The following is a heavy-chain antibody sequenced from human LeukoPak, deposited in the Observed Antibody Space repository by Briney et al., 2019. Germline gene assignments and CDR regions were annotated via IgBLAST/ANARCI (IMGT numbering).Heavy chain of an antibody. CDR3: AGGAVAGAIDAFDI. Sequence: ASVKVACKASRYTFTRYYMHWVRQAPGPGLEWMGIINPSGGSTSYAQKFQGRVTMTRDTSTSTVYMELSSLRSEDTAVYYCAGGAVAGAIDAFDIWGQGTMVTVSS. CDR2: INPSGGST. D-gene: IGHD6-19*01. CDR1: RYTFTRYY. J-gene: IGHJ3*02. V-gene: IGHV1-46*01.